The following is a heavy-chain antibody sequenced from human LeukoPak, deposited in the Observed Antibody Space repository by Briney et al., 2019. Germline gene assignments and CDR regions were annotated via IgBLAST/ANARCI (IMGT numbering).Heavy chain of an antibody. CDR1: GGSISSSSYY. V-gene: IGHV4-39*02. CDR2: IYYSGST. J-gene: IGHJ4*02. Sequence: PSETLSLTCTVSGGSISSSSYYWGWIRQPPGKGLEWIGSIYYSGSTYYNPSLKSRVTISVDTSKNQFSLKLSSVTAADTAVYYCARESYLTMATVPFDYWDQGTLVTVSS. D-gene: IGHD5-24*01. CDR3: ARESYLTMATVPFDY.